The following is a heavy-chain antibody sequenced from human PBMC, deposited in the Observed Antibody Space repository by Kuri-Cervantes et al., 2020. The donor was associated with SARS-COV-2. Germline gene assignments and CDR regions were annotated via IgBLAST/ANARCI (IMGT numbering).Heavy chain of an antibody. CDR1: GYSISSGYY. V-gene: IGHV4-38-2*02. CDR2: IYHSGST. J-gene: IGHJ4*02. Sequence: ESLQISCAVSGYSISSGYYWGWIRQRPGKGLEWIGSIYHSGSTYYNPSLKSRVTISVDTSKNQFSLKLSSVTAADTAVYYCARDTEMATYNREYFDYWGQGTLVTVSS. CDR3: ARDTEMATYNREYFDY. D-gene: IGHD5-24*01.